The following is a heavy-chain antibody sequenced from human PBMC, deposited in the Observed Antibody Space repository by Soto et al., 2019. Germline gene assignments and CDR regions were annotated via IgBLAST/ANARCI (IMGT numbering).Heavy chain of an antibody. CDR2: IYHSGST. J-gene: IGHJ6*02. CDR3: ARLSSVDGMDV. V-gene: IGHV4-38-2*01. D-gene: IGHD6-19*01. CDR1: GYSISSGYY. Sequence: SETLSLTCAVSGYSISSGYYWGWIRQPPGKGLEWIGSIYHSGSTYYNPSLKSRVTISVDTSKNQFSLKLSSVTAADTAVYYCARLSSVDGMDVWGQGTTVT.